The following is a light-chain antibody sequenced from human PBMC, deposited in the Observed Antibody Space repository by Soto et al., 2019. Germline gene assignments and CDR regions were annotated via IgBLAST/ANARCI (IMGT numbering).Light chain of an antibody. CDR3: QHYDTSSRIT. CDR2: GAS. V-gene: IGKV3-20*01. J-gene: IGKJ5*01. CDR1: QSVSSSY. Sequence: EIVLTQSPGTLSLSPGERATLSCRASQSVSSSYLGWYQQKPGQAPRLLIYGASSRATGIPDRFSGSRSGTDFTLTINRLEPEDSAVYYCQHYDTSSRITFGQGTRLEIK.